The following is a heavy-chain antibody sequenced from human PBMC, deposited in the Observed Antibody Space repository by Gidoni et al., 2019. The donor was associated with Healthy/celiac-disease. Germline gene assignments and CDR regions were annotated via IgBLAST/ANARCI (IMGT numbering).Heavy chain of an antibody. Sequence: EVQLVQSGADVKKPGESLKISCKGSGYSFTSYWIGWVRQMPGTGLEWMGVIYPGDSDTSYSPSFQGQVSISADKSISTANLQWSSLKASDSAMYYCARLSRDGYDSEAYYFDYWGQGTLVTVSS. V-gene: IGHV5-51*01. CDR3: ARLSRDGYDSEAYYFDY. J-gene: IGHJ4*02. CDR1: GYSFTSYW. CDR2: IYPGDSDT. D-gene: IGHD5-12*01.